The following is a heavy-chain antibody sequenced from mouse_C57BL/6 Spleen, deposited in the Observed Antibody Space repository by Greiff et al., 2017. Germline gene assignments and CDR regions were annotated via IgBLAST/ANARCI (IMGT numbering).Heavy chain of an antibody. CDR2: ISSGSGTI. Sequence: EVQRVESGGGLVKPGGSLKLSCAASGFTFSDYGMHWVRQAPEKGLEWVAYISSGSGTIYYADTVKGRFTISRDNAKNTLFLQMTSLRSEDTAMYYCARSFITTVVAPFDYWGQGTTLTVSA. D-gene: IGHD1-1*01. CDR1: GFTFSDYG. J-gene: IGHJ2*01. CDR3: ARSFITTVVAPFDY. V-gene: IGHV5-17*01.